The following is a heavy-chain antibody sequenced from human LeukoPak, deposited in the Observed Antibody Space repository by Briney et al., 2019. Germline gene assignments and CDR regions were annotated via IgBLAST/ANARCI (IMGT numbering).Heavy chain of an antibody. J-gene: IGHJ3*02. CDR1: GYTFTSYY. V-gene: IGHV1-46*01. CDR3: ARDSIVVGPGGVVTFDAFDI. D-gene: IGHD2-2*01. CDR2: INPSGGST. Sequence: ASVKVSCKASGYTFTSYYMHWVRQAPGQGLEWMGIINPSGGSTSYAQKFQGRVTMSRDASTSTVYMELSSLRSEDTAVYYCARDSIVVGPGGVVTFDAFDIWGQGTMVTVSS.